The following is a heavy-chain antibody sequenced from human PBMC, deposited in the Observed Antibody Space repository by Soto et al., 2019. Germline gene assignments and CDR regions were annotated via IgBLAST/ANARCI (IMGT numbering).Heavy chain of an antibody. V-gene: IGHV3-74*01. Sequence: GGSLRLSCVASEFTFSKYWMHWVRQAPGKGLVWVSRINMDGTKTAYADSVKGRFTVSRDNANNTLYLQMYSLRAEDTAIYYCAKSLSGLLSFGDFNYWGQGALVTVSS. CDR2: INMDGTKT. CDR1: EFTFSKYW. J-gene: IGHJ4*02. CDR3: AKSLSGLLSFGDFNY. D-gene: IGHD2-15*01.